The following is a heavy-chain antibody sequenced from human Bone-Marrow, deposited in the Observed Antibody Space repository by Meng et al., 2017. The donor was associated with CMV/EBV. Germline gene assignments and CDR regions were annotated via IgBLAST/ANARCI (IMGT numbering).Heavy chain of an antibody. CDR3: ANLASLTMVRGVISVSDY. CDR1: GFTFSSYS. Sequence: GESLKISCAASGFTFSSYSMNWVRQAPGKGLEWVANIKQDGSEKYYVDSVRGRFTISRDNAKNSLYLQMNNLRAEDTAVYYCANLASLTMVRGVISVSDYWGQGTLVTVSS. J-gene: IGHJ4*02. CDR2: IKQDGSEK. V-gene: IGHV3-7*01. D-gene: IGHD3-10*01.